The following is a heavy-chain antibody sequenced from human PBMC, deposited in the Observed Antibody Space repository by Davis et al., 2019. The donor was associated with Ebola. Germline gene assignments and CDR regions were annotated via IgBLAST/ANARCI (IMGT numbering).Heavy chain of an antibody. J-gene: IGHJ4*02. V-gene: IGHV3-15*07. CDR3: TRVNIVATIRFDY. D-gene: IGHD5-12*01. CDR1: GFTFSNAW. CDR2: IKSKTDAGTT. Sequence: GESLKISCAASGFTFSNAWMNWVRQAPGKGLEWVGRIKSKTDAGTTDYATPVKGRFTISRDDSKSIAYLQMNSLKTEDTAVYYCTRVNIVATIRFDYWGQGTLVTVSS.